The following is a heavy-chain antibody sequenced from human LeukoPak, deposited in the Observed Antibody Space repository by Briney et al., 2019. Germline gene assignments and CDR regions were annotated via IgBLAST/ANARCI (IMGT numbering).Heavy chain of an antibody. J-gene: IGHJ4*02. V-gene: IGHV4-39*07. D-gene: IGHD1-26*01. CDR3: AGSRVEWELLHFDY. Sequence: SETLSLTCTVSGGSISSSSYYWGWIRQPPGKGLEWIGSIYYSGSTYYNPSLKSRVTISVDTSKNQFSLKLSSVTAADTAVYYCAGSRVEWELLHFDYWGQGTLVTVSS. CDR1: GGSISSSSYY. CDR2: IYYSGST.